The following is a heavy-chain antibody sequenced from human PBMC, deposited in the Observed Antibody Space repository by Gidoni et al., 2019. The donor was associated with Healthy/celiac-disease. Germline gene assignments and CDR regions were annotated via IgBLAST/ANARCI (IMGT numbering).Heavy chain of an antibody. CDR3: ATINNPSGWYSGNGY. CDR2: ISGSGGST. J-gene: IGHJ4*02. D-gene: IGHD6-19*01. CDR1: GFTFCSYA. V-gene: IGHV3-23*01. Sequence: EVQLLESGGGLVQPGGSLRLSCAASGFTFCSYAMSWVRQAPGKGLEWVSAISGSGGSTYYADSVKGRFTISRDNSKNTLYLQMNSLRAEDTAVYYCATINNPSGWYSGNGYWGQGTLVTVSS.